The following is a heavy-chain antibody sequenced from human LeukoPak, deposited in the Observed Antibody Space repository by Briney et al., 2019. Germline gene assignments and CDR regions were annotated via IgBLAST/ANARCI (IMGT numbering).Heavy chain of an antibody. CDR3: AKDIRGYYDFWSGYYLIPGGMDV. CDR1: GFTFDDYA. J-gene: IGHJ6*02. D-gene: IGHD3-3*01. V-gene: IGHV3-9*01. CDR2: ISWNSGSI. Sequence: PGGSLRLSCAASGFTFDDYAMHWVRHAPGKGLEWVSGISWNSGSIGYADSVKGRFTISRDNAKNSLYLQMNSLRAEDTALYYCAKDIRGYYDFWSGYYLIPGGMDVWGQGTTVTVSS.